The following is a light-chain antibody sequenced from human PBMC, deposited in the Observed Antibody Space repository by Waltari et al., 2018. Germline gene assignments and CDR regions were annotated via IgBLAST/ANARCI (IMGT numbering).Light chain of an antibody. CDR2: QDS. J-gene: IGLJ2*01. Sequence: SYELTQPPSVSVSPGQTASITCSGDNLGDKYACWYQQKPGPSPVLVIYQDSKRPSGIPERFSGSNSGNTATLTISGTQAMDEADYYCQAWDSSTAEVFGGGTKLTVL. V-gene: IGLV3-1*01. CDR3: QAWDSSTAEV. CDR1: NLGDKY.